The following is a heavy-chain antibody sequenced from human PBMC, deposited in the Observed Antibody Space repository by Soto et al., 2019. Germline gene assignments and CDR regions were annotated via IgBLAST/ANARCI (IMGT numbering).Heavy chain of an antibody. CDR2: IYPGDSDT. CDR1: GYSFTSYW. D-gene: IGHD3-16*01. V-gene: IGHV5-51*01. CDR3: GRAPTSSARFSCYYYMDV. J-gene: IGHJ6*03. Sequence: GESLKISCKGSGYSFTSYWIGWVRQMPGKGLEWMGIIYPGDSDTRYSPSFQGQVTISADKSISTAYLQWSSLKASDTAMYYCGRAPTSSARFSCYYYMDVWGKGTTVTVSS.